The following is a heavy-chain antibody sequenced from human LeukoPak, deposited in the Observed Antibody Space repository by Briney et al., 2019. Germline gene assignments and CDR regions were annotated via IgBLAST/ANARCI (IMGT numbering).Heavy chain of an antibody. CDR2: ISWNSGSI. D-gene: IGHD3-9*01. Sequence: GRSLRLSCAASGFTFDDYAMHWVRQAPGKGLEWVSGISWNSGSIGYADSVKGRFTISRDNAKNSLYLQMNRLRAEDTALYYCAKDTYYDILTGYLNYWGQGTLVTVSS. J-gene: IGHJ4*02. CDR1: GFTFDDYA. CDR3: AKDTYYDILTGYLNY. V-gene: IGHV3-9*01.